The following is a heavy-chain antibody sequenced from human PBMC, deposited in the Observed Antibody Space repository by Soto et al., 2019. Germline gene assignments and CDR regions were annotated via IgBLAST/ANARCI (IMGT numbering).Heavy chain of an antibody. CDR2: ISAYNGNT. J-gene: IGHJ4*02. CDR1: GYTFTSYG. V-gene: IGHV1-18*01. CDR3: ARDSPPPYYDSSGFDY. Sequence: GASVKVSCKASGYTFTSYGISWVRQAPGQGLEWMGWISAYNGNTNYAQKLQGRVTMTTDTSTSTAYMELRSLRSDDTAVYYCARDSPPPYYDSSGFDYWGQGTLVTVSS. D-gene: IGHD3-22*01.